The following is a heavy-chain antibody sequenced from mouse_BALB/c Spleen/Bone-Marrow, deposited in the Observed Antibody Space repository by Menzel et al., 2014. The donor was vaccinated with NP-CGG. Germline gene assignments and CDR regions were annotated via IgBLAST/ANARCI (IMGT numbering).Heavy chain of an antibody. Sequence: VMLVESGPELVKPGASVRISCKASGYTFTSYYVHWVRQRPGQGLEWIGWIYPGDFNTKYNEKFKGKATLTADKSSSTASMQVSSLTSEDSAVYFCARKSQRAYDSMNYWGQGTSVTVSS. D-gene: IGHD2-4*01. CDR2: IYPGDFNT. CDR3: ARKSQRAYDSMNY. CDR1: GYTFTSYY. J-gene: IGHJ4*01. V-gene: IGHV1S56*01.